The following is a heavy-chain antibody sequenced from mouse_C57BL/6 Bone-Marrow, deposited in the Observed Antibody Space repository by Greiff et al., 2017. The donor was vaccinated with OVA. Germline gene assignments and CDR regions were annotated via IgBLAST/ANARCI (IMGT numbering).Heavy chain of an antibody. Sequence: EVQLQQSGAELVRPGASVKLSCTASGFNIKDDYMHWVKQRPEQGLEWIGWIDPENGDTEYASKFQGKATITADTSSNTAYLQLSSLTSEDTAVYYCTTEATDYFDYWGQGTTLTVSS. CDR1: GFNIKDDY. V-gene: IGHV14-4*01. J-gene: IGHJ2*01. CDR2: IDPENGDT. D-gene: IGHD1-1*01. CDR3: TTEATDYFDY.